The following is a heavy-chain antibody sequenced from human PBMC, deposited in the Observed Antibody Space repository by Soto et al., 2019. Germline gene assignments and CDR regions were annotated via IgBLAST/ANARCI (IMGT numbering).Heavy chain of an antibody. CDR3: AGEIPGGSRFDY. CDR1: GGSIGSYH. V-gene: IGHV4-59*08. J-gene: IGHJ4*02. D-gene: IGHD3-10*01. CDR2: IWNRGGT. Sequence: SETVSLTCTVSGGSIGSYHWSWIRQSPNKGLEWIGYIWNRGGTAYNPSLKSRVTISGNTSKNQISLKLRSVTAADTAVYYCAGEIPGGSRFDYWGQGALVTVS.